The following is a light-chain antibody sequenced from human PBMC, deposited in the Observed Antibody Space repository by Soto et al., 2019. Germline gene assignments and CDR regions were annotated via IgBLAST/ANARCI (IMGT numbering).Light chain of an antibody. V-gene: IGKV1-33*01. Sequence: DIQMTQSPSSLSASIGDRVTITCQASQDINNYVNWFQQKPGKAPKLLIYEASNLETGVTSGFSGSGSGTDFTFTISSLQPEDIATYYCQQYNNLPLTFGGGTKVEIK. J-gene: IGKJ4*01. CDR2: EAS. CDR3: QQYNNLPLT. CDR1: QDINNY.